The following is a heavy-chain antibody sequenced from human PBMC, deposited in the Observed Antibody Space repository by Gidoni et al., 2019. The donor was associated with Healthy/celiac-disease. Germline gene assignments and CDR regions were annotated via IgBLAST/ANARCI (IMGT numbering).Heavy chain of an antibody. CDR3: AKERGRGGDLLGFQH. CDR1: GLTFSSYA. D-gene: IGHD2-21*02. J-gene: IGHJ1*01. Sequence: EVQLVESGGGLVQPGGYLRLSCAASGLTFSSYAMSWVRQAPGKGLEWVSALRGSGGITYYADSVKGRFTISRDNSKNTLYLQMNSLRAEDTAVYYCAKERGRGGDLLGFQHWGQGTLVTVSS. V-gene: IGHV3-23*04. CDR2: LRGSGGIT.